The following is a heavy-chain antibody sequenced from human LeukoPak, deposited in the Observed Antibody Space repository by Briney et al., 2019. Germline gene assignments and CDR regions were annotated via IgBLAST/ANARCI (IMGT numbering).Heavy chain of an antibody. V-gene: IGHV3-7*01. D-gene: IGHD3/OR15-3a*01. Sequence: PGGSLRLSCAASGFTFSSYWMSWIRQAPGKGLEWVAKIKYDGSEKNYVDSVKGRFTISRDNAKTSMYLQMNSLRAEDTAVYYCARGPSLDWFHYYFDYWGQGTQVTVSS. CDR3: ARGPSLDWFHYYFDY. CDR2: IKYDGSEK. J-gene: IGHJ4*02. CDR1: GFTFSSYW.